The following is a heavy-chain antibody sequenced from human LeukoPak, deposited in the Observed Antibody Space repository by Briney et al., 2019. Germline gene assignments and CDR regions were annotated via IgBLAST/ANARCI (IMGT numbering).Heavy chain of an antibody. J-gene: IGHJ4*02. CDR3: ARYHTREAVDY. D-gene: IGHD1-1*01. Sequence: GASVTVCFTGSGYTFTIYDINWGRQGTGQGLEWMGWISAYNGNTNYAQKLQGRVTMTTDTSTSTAYMELRSLRSDDTAVYYCARYHTREAVDYWGQGTLVTVSS. CDR2: ISAYNGNT. CDR1: GYTFTIYD. V-gene: IGHV1-18*01.